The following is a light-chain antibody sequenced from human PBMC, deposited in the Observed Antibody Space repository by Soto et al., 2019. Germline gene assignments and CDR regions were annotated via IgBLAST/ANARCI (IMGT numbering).Light chain of an antibody. Sequence: QSALTQPASVSRSPGQSITISCTGTSSDVGGYNYVSWYQQHPGKAPKLMIYDVSNRPSGVSNRFSGSKSGNTASLTISGLQAEDEADYYCSSYTSSSSLFGGGTKVTV. CDR1: SSDVGGYNY. CDR2: DVS. CDR3: SSYTSSSSL. V-gene: IGLV2-14*01. J-gene: IGLJ2*01.